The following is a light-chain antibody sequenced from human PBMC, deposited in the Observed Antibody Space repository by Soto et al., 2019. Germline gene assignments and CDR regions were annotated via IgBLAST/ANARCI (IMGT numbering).Light chain of an antibody. CDR2: DAS. Sequence: EIVLTQSPATLSLSPGERATLSCGASQSITNNFLAWYQQRPGLAPRLLIYDASNRAAGIPDRFSGSGSEKDFTLTISRLEPEDLAVYYCQQCDKLITFGGGTKVEI. CDR1: QSITNNF. V-gene: IGKV3D-20*01. J-gene: IGKJ4*01. CDR3: QQCDKLIT.